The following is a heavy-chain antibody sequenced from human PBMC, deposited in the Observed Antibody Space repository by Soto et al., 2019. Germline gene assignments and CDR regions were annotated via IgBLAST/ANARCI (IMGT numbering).Heavy chain of an antibody. Sequence: GASGKVSCRASGYTFTSYGMSWVRQAPGQGLEWMGWTSAYNGNTTYAQKLQGRVTMTTDTSTSTAYMELRSLRSKDTAVYYCARGLLYDALDIWGQGTMVTVSS. V-gene: IGHV1-18*01. D-gene: IGHD2-15*01. CDR1: GYTFTSYG. CDR2: TSAYNGNT. CDR3: ARGLLYDALDI. J-gene: IGHJ3*02.